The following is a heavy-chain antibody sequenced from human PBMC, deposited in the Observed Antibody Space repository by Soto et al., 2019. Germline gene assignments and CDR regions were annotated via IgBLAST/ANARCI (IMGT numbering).Heavy chain of an antibody. CDR2: INNDGTST. CDR1: GFTFSHYW. V-gene: IGHV3-74*03. CDR3: ARDRASSSYAHYGMDV. Sequence: PGGSLRLSCAASGFTFSHYWMHWVRQDPGKGLVWVSGINNDGTSTKYADSAKGRFTISRDNDKDTVYLQMSSLRAEDTAVYYCARDRASSSYAHYGMDVWGQGTTVTVSS. J-gene: IGHJ6*02. D-gene: IGHD6-13*01.